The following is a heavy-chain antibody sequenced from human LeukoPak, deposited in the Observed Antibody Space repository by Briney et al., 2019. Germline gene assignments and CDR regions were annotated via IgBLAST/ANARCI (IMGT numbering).Heavy chain of an antibody. CDR3: ARGPRDSGSSPYFYYYMDV. Sequence: SCKASGGTFTSYAISWVRQAPGQGLEWVANIKQDGSEKYYEDPVKGRFTISRDNAKNSLYLQMNSLKAGDTAVYYCARGPRDSGSSPYFYYYMDVWGKGTTVTVSS. CDR2: IKQDGSEK. J-gene: IGHJ6*03. D-gene: IGHD6-6*01. CDR1: GGTFTSYA. V-gene: IGHV3-7*01.